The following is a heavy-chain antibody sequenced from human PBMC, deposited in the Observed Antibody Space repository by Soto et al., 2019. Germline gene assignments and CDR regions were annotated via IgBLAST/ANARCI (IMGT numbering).Heavy chain of an antibody. J-gene: IGHJ5*02. Sequence: GESLKISCKGSGYSFTSYWISWVRQMPGKGLEWMGRIDPSDSYTNYSPSFQGHVTISADKSISTAYLQWSSLKASDTAMYYCARRTDVYYYDSSGYSNWFDPWGQGTLVTVSS. D-gene: IGHD3-22*01. V-gene: IGHV5-10-1*01. CDR1: GYSFTSYW. CDR2: IDPSDSYT. CDR3: ARRTDVYYYDSSGYSNWFDP.